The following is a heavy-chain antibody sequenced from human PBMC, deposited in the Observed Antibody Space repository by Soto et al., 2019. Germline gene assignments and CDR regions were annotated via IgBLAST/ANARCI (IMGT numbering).Heavy chain of an antibody. D-gene: IGHD5-12*01. CDR3: ASFRDGYTQGVYFDY. CDR1: GGSISSSSYY. Sequence: SETLSLTWTVSGGSISSSSYYWGWIRRPPGKGLEWIGSIYYSGSTYYNPSLKSRVTISVDTSKNQFSLKLSSVTAADTAVYYCASFRDGYTQGVYFDYWGQGTLVTVSS. J-gene: IGHJ4*02. CDR2: IYYSGST. V-gene: IGHV4-39*01.